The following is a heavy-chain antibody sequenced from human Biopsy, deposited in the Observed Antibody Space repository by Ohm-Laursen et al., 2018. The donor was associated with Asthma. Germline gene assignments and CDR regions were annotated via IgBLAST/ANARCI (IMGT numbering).Heavy chain of an antibody. CDR2: IYHSGNT. D-gene: IGHD1-1*01. V-gene: IGHV4-4*02. CDR1: GGSINSDY. CDR3: AKCSRDWNGLIDH. Sequence: SETLSLTCTFSGGSINSDYWSWVRQPPGKGLEWIGEIYHSGNTKYNPSLDSRVTISVDKSENLFSLKLTSVTAADTAVYYCAKCSRDWNGLIDHWGQGTLVSVSS. J-gene: IGHJ4*02.